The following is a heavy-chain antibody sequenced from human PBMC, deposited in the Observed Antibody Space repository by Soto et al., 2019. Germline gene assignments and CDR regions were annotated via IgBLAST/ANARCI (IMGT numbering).Heavy chain of an antibody. CDR3: ASTITMVRGVIGWDYYFDY. CDR2: IYYSGST. J-gene: IGHJ4*02. V-gene: IGHV4-59*08. Sequence: SETLSLTCTVSGGSISSYYWRWIRQPPGKGLEWIGYIYYSGSTNYNPSLKSRVTISVDTSKNQFSLKLSSVTAADTAVYYCASTITMVRGVIGWDYYFDYWGQGTLVTVSS. D-gene: IGHD3-10*01. CDR1: GGSISSYY.